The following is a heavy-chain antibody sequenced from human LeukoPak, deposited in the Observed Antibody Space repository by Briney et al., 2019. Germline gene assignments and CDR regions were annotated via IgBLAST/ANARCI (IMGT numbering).Heavy chain of an antibody. Sequence: GRSLRLSCAASGFTFDDYAMHWVRQAPGKGLEWVSGISRNSGSIGYADSVKGRFTISRDNAKNSLYLQMNSLRAEDTALYYCAKVYSGSYFQAFDIWGQGTMVTVSS. V-gene: IGHV3-9*01. J-gene: IGHJ3*02. D-gene: IGHD1-26*01. CDR3: AKVYSGSYFQAFDI. CDR2: ISRNSGSI. CDR1: GFTFDDYA.